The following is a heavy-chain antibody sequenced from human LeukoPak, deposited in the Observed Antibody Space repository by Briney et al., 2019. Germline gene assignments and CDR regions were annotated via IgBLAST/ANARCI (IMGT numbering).Heavy chain of an antibody. Sequence: GSLRLSCGASGFTFSNYAMSWVRPAPGKGLEWVSGINDNGSTRFYAASVKGRFTSSRDNPKNTLYLQMNGLRVEDTAVYYCAKDMQTWPRFPDYWGQGTLVTVSS. CDR1: GFTFSNYA. D-gene: IGHD5-12*01. J-gene: IGHJ4*02. CDR2: INDNGSTR. CDR3: AKDMQTWPRFPDY. V-gene: IGHV3-23*01.